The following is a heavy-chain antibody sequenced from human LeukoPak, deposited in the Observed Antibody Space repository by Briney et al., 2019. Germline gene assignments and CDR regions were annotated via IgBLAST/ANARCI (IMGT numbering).Heavy chain of an antibody. CDR3: ARDLGSSWYIDY. J-gene: IGHJ4*02. D-gene: IGHD6-13*01. CDR1: GYTLTELS. V-gene: IGHV1-24*01. Sequence: ASVKVSCKVSGYTLTELSMHWVRQAPGKGLEWMGGFDPEDGETIYAQKFQGRVTMTRDTSTSTVYMELSSLRSEDTAVYYCARDLGSSWYIDYWGQGTLVTVSS. CDR2: FDPEDGET.